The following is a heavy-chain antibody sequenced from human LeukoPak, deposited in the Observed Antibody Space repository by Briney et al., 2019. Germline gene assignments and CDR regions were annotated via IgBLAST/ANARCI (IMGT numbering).Heavy chain of an antibody. CDR1: GGTFSSYT. CDR3: ARRYDSSGYYDY. CDR2: IIPILGIA. Sequence: SVKVSCKASGGTFSSYTISWVRQAPGQGLEWMGRIIPILGIANYAQKFQGRVTITADKSTSTAYMELSSPRSEDTAVYYCARRYDSSGYYDYWGQGTLVTVSS. D-gene: IGHD3-22*01. V-gene: IGHV1-69*02. J-gene: IGHJ4*02.